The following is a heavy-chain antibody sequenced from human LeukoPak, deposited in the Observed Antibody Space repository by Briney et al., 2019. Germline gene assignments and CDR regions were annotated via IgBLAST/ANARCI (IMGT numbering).Heavy chain of an antibody. CDR3: AREFSSGWNNWFDP. D-gene: IGHD6-19*01. V-gene: IGHV4-31*03. CDR2: IYYSGST. Sequence: SETLSLTCTVSGGSVSSGGYYWSWIRQHPGKGLEWIGYIYYSGSTYYNPSLKSRVTISVDTSKNQFSLKLSSVTAADTAVYYCAREFSSGWNNWFDPWGQGTLVTVSS. CDR1: GGSVSSGGYY. J-gene: IGHJ5*02.